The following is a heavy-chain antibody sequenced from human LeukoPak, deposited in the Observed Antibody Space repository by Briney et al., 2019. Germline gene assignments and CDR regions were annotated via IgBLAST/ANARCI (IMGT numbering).Heavy chain of an antibody. CDR3: ARARYDYVWGSYRYGDDY. CDR2: IYYTGST. CDR1: GGSINSYS. J-gene: IGHJ4*02. V-gene: IGHV4-59*12. D-gene: IGHD3-16*02. Sequence: SETLSLTCTVSGGSINSYSWTWIRQPPGKGLEWIGYIYYTGSTNSNPYLKSRVPISVDTSKNQFSLKLSSVTAADTAVYYCARARYDYVWGSYRYGDDYWGQGTLVTVSS.